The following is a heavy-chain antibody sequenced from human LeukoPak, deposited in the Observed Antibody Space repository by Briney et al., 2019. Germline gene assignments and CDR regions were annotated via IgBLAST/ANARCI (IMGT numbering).Heavy chain of an antibody. CDR3: ARYNTGSVDY. CDR2: ISPSGGST. Sequence: GGSLRLSCAASGFTFSSSAMTWVRQAPGKGLEWVSTISPSGGSTYYADSVKGRFTISRDNAKNTLYLQMDSLRAEDTAVYYCARYNTGSVDYWGQGTLVTVSS. J-gene: IGHJ4*02. CDR1: GFTFSSSA. V-gene: IGHV3-23*01. D-gene: IGHD1-14*01.